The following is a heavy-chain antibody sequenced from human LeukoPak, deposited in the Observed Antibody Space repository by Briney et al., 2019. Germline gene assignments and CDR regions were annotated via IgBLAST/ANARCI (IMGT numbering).Heavy chain of an antibody. V-gene: IGHV3-15*01. CDR1: GFTFSNAW. CDR2: IKSKTDGGTT. D-gene: IGHD3-10*01. CDR3: PNDILYYYGSGSYGGDY. J-gene: IGHJ4*02. Sequence: GGSLRLSCAASGFTFSNAWMSWVRQAPGKGLGWVGRIKSKTDGGTTDYAAPVKGRFTISRDDSKNTLYLQMNSLKTEDTAVYYCPNDILYYYGSGSYGGDYWGQGTLVTVSS.